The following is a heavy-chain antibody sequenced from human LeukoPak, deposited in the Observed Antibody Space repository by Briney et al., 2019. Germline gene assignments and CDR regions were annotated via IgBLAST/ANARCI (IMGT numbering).Heavy chain of an antibody. J-gene: IGHJ4*02. Sequence: ASVKVSCKASGYTFTGYYMHWVRQATGQGLEWMGWMNPNSGNTGYAQKFQGRVTMTRNTSISTAYMELSSLRSEDTAVYYCARVYGSGSGPRQLAHWGQGTLVTVSS. CDR2: MNPNSGNT. CDR3: ARVYGSGSGPRQLAH. D-gene: IGHD3-10*01. CDR1: GYTFTGYY. V-gene: IGHV1-8*02.